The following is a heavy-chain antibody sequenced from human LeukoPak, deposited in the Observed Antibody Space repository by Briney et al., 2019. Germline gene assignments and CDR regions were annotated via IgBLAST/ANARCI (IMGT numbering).Heavy chain of an antibody. D-gene: IGHD4-17*01. V-gene: IGHV4-59*01. CDR2: IYFSGTT. CDR3: AREDPQTTVPEGLDV. J-gene: IGHJ6*02. Sequence: HSETLSLTCTVSGGSISNYYWSWLRQPPGKGLEWIGYIYFSGTTNINPSLKSRVTISVDMSKNQFSLKLSSVTAADTAVYYCAREDPQTTVPEGLDVWGQGTTVTVSS. CDR1: GGSISNYY.